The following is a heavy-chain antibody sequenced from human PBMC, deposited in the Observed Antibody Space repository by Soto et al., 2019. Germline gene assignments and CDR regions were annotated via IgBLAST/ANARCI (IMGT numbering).Heavy chain of an antibody. CDR3: AREIHDILTGPPWVWYFDL. D-gene: IGHD3-9*01. CDR1: GGSFSGYY. CDR2: INDRGSI. J-gene: IGHJ2*01. V-gene: IGHV4-34*01. Sequence: QVQLQQWGAGPLRPLETLSLTCGVSGGSFSGYYWAWIRQSPGKGPEWIGEINDRGSINYNPSLKSRVSISVDTSKNHYSLNLRSVTAADTAVYYCAREIHDILTGPPWVWYFDLWGRGTLVTVSS.